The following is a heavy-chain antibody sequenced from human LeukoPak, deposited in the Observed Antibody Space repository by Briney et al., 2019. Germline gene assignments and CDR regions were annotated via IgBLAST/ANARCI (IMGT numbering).Heavy chain of an antibody. CDR3: ARDPTNTSGWYVYFDY. CDR2: ISCYNGDT. D-gene: IGHD6-19*01. J-gene: IGHJ4*02. V-gene: IGHV1-18*01. CDR1: GYTFTSHG. Sequence: ASVKVSCKASGYTFTSHGISWVRQAPGQGLEWMGWISCYNGDTKYAQNLQGRVTMTTDASTSTAYMELRSLRSDDTAVYYCARDPTNTSGWYVYFDYWGQGTLDTVSS.